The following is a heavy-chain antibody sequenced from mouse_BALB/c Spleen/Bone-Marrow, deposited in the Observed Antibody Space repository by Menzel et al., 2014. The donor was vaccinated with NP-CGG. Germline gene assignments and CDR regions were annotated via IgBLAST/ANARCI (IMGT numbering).Heavy chain of an antibody. CDR3: TRSLRLFDY. J-gene: IGHJ2*01. CDR2: IRLKSNNYAT. CDR1: GFTFSNYW. D-gene: IGHD1-1*01. V-gene: IGHV6-6*02. Sequence: LQQSGGGLVQPGGSMKLSCVASGFTFSNYWMNWVRRSPEKGLEWVAEIRLKSNNYATHYAESVKGRFTISRDDSKSSVYLQMNNLRAEDTGIYYCTRSLRLFDYWGQGTTLTVSS.